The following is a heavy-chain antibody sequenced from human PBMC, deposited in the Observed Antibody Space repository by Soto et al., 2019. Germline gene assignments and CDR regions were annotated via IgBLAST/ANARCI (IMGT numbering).Heavy chain of an antibody. CDR2: ISSSVSYT. J-gene: IGHJ4*02. Sequence: GGSLRLSCAASGFTFSDYYMTWIRQAPGKGLEWVSYISSSVSYTNYADSVKGRFTISRDNAKNSVYLQMNSLGAEDTAVYYCAKANGRVTKRFDSWGRGTLVTVSS. CDR1: GFTFSDYY. V-gene: IGHV3-11*06. CDR3: AKANGRVTKRFDS. D-gene: IGHD4-17*01.